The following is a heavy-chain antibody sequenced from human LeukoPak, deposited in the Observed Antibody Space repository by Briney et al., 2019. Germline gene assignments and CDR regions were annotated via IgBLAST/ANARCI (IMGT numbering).Heavy chain of an antibody. CDR1: GYIFTSYY. CDR3: ARAGYTVIHGGFGNY. CDR2: INPSGGST. Sequence: ASVKVSCKASGYIFTSYYMHWVRQAPGQGLEWMGMINPSGGSTNYAQKLQGRVTMTTDTSTSTAYMELRSLRSDDTAVYYCARAGYTVIHGGFGNYWGQGTLVTVSS. V-gene: IGHV1-46*01. J-gene: IGHJ4*02. D-gene: IGHD4-17*01.